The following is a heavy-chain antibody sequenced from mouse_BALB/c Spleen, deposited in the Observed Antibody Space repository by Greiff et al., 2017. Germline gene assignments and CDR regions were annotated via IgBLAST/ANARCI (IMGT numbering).Heavy chain of an antibody. V-gene: IGHV1-63*02. D-gene: IGHD3-3*01. CDR1: GYTFTNSW. J-gene: IGHJ4*01. Sequence: VQLHQSGAELVRPGPSVKISCKASGYTFTNSWLGWVKQRPGHGLEWIGDLYPGGGYTNYNEKFKGKATRPADTSSSTAYMQLSSLTSEDSAVYVCARGGTGYAMDYWGQGTSVTVSA. CDR3: ARGGTGYAMDY. CDR2: LYPGGGYT.